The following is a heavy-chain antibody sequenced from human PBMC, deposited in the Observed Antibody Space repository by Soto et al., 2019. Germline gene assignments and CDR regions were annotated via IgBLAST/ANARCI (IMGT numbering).Heavy chain of an antibody. CDR1: GGSIRSSNW. V-gene: IGHV4-4*02. CDR2: IYHRGST. Sequence: SETLSLTCFVSGGSIRSSNWWSCFRHPPGKGLEWIGEIYHRGSTNYNPSLKNRVTISVDKSKNHFSLNLSSVTAADTAVYYCARAIGPSAIYFDYWGQGALVTVSS. J-gene: IGHJ4*02. D-gene: IGHD2-2*02. CDR3: ARAIGPSAIYFDY.